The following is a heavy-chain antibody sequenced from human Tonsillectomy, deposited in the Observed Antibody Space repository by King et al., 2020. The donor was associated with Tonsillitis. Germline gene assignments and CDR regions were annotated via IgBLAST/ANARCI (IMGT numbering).Heavy chain of an antibody. V-gene: IGHV4-59*01. Sequence: VQLQESGPGLVKPSETLSLTCSVSGGSITNYYWSWIRQPPGKGLEWIGYVLYSGSTNYNPSLKSRVTISIDASKNQFSLNLSSVTAADTAVYYCARHSDFWSGRYNWFDPWGQGTLVTVSS. CDR2: VLYSGST. CDR3: ARHSDFWSGRYNWFDP. J-gene: IGHJ5*02. CDR1: GGSITNYY. D-gene: IGHD3-3*01.